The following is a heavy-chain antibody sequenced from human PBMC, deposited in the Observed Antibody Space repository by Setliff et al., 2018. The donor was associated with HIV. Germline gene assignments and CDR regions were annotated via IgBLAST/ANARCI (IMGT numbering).Heavy chain of an antibody. D-gene: IGHD3-22*01. Sequence: PSETLSLTCAVYGGSLSGDYWSWIRQPPGKGLEWIGEINQSGSTNYNPSLKSRVIISVDTSKNQLSLKLSSVTAADTAMYYCARGPTERYYESRGYYYFDNWGQGTQVTVSS. CDR3: ARGPTERYYESRGYYYFDN. CDR2: INQSGST. V-gene: IGHV4-34*01. J-gene: IGHJ4*02. CDR1: GGSLSGDY.